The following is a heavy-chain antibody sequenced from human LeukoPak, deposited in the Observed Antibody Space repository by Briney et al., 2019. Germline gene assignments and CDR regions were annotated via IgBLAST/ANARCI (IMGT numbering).Heavy chain of an antibody. J-gene: IGHJ4*02. CDR3: TTSNDFWSGYCLGVPPIDY. V-gene: IGHV3-73*01. CDR2: IRSKANSYAT. Sequence: GGSLRLSCAASGFTFSGSAMHWVRQASGKGLEWVGRIRSKANSYATAYAASVKGRFTISRDDSKNTAYLQMNSLKTEDTAVYYCTTSNDFWSGYCLGVPPIDYWGQGTLVTVSS. D-gene: IGHD3-3*01. CDR1: GFTFSGSA.